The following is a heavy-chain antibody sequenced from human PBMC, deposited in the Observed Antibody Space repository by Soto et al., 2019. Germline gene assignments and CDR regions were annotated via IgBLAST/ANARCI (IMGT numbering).Heavy chain of an antibody. J-gene: IGHJ6*03. D-gene: IGHD3-10*01. V-gene: IGHV4-59*01. CDR3: ARETKDYGSGSYYKNYYYYYYMDV. CDR1: GGSISSYY. CDR2: IYYSGST. Sequence: SETLSLTCTVSGGSISSYYWSWIRQPPGKGLEWIGYIYYSGSTNYNPSLKSRVTISVDTSKNQFSLKLSSVTAADTAVYYCARETKDYGSGSYYKNYYYYYYMDVWGKGTTVTVSS.